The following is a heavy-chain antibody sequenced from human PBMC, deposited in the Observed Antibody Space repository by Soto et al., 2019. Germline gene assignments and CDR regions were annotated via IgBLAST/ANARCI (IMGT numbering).Heavy chain of an antibody. V-gene: IGHV4-59*08. CDR1: GGSISSYY. J-gene: IGHJ4*02. D-gene: IGHD3-22*01. CDR3: ARRPYDSSGYFDY. CDR2: IYYSGST. Sequence: PSETLSLTCTVSGGSISSYYWSWIRQPPGKGLEWIGYIYYSGSTNYNPSLKSRVTISVDTSKNQFSLKLSSVTAADTAVYYRARRPYDSSGYFDYWGQGTLVTVS.